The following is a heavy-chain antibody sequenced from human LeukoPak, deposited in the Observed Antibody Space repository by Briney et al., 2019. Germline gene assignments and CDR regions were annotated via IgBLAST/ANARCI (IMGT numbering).Heavy chain of an antibody. CDR3: ARAPGSRLNYYGMDV. J-gene: IGHJ6*02. V-gene: IGHV1-3*01. Sequence: ASVKVSCKASGYTFTSYAMHWVRQAPGQRLEWMGWINAGNGNTKYSQKFQGRVTITADESTSTAYMELSSLRSEDTAVYYCARAPGSRLNYYGMDVWGQGTTVTVSS. D-gene: IGHD2-21*02. CDR2: INAGNGNT. CDR1: GYTFTSYA.